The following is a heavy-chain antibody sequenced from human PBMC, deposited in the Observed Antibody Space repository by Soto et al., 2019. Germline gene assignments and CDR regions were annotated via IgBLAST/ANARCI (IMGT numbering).Heavy chain of an antibody. Sequence: PSETLSLTCTVSGASITGSSYWSWIRQPAGKGLEWIGRFSPTATTNYNPSLRSRVTMSADVSKNQFSLRLTSVTAADTALYYCARGMTPPGAPAWYYFDSWGQGTLVTVSS. V-gene: IGHV4-4*07. CDR1: GASITGSSY. CDR3: ARGMTPPGAPAWYYFDS. D-gene: IGHD2-8*02. CDR2: FSPTATT. J-gene: IGHJ4*02.